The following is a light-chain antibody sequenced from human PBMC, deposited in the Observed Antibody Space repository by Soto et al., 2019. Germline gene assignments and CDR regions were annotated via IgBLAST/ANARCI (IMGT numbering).Light chain of an antibody. CDR3: QQYGSSPRT. CDR2: GAS. J-gene: IGKJ1*01. CDR1: QSVSSGY. Sequence: EIVLTQSPGTLSLSPGERATLSCRASQSVSSGYLAWYQQKPGQAPRLLIYGASNRAAGIPDRFSGSGSGTDFTLTISRLEPEDFVTYYCQQYGSSPRTFGQGTKVEIK. V-gene: IGKV3-20*01.